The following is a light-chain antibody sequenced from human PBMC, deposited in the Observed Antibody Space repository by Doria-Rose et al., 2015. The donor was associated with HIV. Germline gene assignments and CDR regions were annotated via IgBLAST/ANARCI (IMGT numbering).Light chain of an antibody. V-gene: IGKV4-1*01. Sequence: DIQVTQSPESLGMSLGERATLNCKSNQSLLYTSKNYLAWYQQKPGQLPNLLIYWASTRQSGFPARFSGSGSGTDFTLTISSLEAEDVAVYYCQQYYDTPSFGPGTTVDIK. CDR2: WAS. J-gene: IGKJ3*01. CDR3: QQYYDTPS. CDR1: QSLLYTSKNY.